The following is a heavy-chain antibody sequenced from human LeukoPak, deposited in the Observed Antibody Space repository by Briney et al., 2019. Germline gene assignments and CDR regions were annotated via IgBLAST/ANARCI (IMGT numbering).Heavy chain of an antibody. CDR2: ISWNSGSI. V-gene: IGHV3-9*01. CDR1: GFTFDDYA. CDR3: AKGNVLLWFGEFLFFDY. D-gene: IGHD3-10*01. J-gene: IGHJ4*02. Sequence: GRSLRLSCAASGFTFDDYAMHWVRQAPGKGLELVSGISWNSGSIGYADSVKGRFTISRDNAKNSLYLQMNSLRAEDTALYYCAKGNVLLWFGEFLFFDYWGQGTLVTVSS.